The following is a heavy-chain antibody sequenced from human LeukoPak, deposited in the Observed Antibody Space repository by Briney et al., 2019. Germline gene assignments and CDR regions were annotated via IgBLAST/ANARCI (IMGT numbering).Heavy chain of an antibody. CDR2: ISANGGSK. J-gene: IGHJ4*02. CDR1: GFTFSSYD. CDR3: AKQAWGCGNRVFDY. V-gene: IGHV3-23*01. Sequence: GGSLRLSCAASGFTFSSYDMTWVRQAPGKGLEWVSIISANGGSKYYADSLKGRFTISRDNSKNTVYLQMNTLRAEDTAVYFCAKQAWGCGNRVFDYWGQGTLVTVSS. D-gene: IGHD4-23*01.